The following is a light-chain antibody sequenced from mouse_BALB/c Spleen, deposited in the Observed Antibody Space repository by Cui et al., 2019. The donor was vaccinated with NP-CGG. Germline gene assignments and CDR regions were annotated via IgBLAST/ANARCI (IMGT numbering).Light chain of an antibody. V-gene: IGLV1*01. CDR3: ALWYSNHWV. Sequence: VVASESAPTTSPGETVTLTCRSSTGTVTTNNYANWVQEKPDHLFTGLIGGTNNRPPGVPARFSGSLIGDKAALTITGAQTEDEAIYFCALWYSNHWVFGGGTKLTVL. J-gene: IGLJ1*01. CDR1: TGTVTTNNY. CDR2: GTN.